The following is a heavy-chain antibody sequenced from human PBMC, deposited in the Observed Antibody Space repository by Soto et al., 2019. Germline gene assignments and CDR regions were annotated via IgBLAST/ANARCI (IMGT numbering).Heavy chain of an antibody. Sequence: SVKVSCKASGCTFSSYAISWVRQAPGQGLEWMGGIIPIFGTANYAQKFQGRVTITADESTSTAYMELSSLRSEDTAVYYCARARNCGGDCYYYYYGMDIWGQGTAVTVSS. D-gene: IGHD2-21*02. CDR1: GCTFSSYA. CDR3: ARARNCGGDCYYYYYGMDI. V-gene: IGHV1-69*13. J-gene: IGHJ6*02. CDR2: IIPIFGTA.